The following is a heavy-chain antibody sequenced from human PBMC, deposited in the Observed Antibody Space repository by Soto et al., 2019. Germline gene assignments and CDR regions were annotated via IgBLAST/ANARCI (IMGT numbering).Heavy chain of an antibody. Sequence: GESLKISCKGSGYSFTSYWIGWVRQMPGKGLEWMGIIYPGDSYTNYSPSFQGHVTISADKSISTAYLQWSSLKASDTAMYYCARLVRGVIITEVLDWGQGTLVTVSS. D-gene: IGHD3-10*01. CDR2: IYPGDSYT. V-gene: IGHV5-51*01. J-gene: IGHJ4*02. CDR3: ARLVRGVIITEVLD. CDR1: GYSFTSYW.